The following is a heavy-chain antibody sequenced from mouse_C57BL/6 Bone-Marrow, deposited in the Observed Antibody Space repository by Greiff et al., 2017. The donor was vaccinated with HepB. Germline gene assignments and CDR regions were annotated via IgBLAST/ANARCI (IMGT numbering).Heavy chain of an antibody. V-gene: IGHV1-55*01. CDR3: ARFYYYGSSGFAY. J-gene: IGHJ3*01. D-gene: IGHD1-1*01. Sequence: QVQLKQPGAELVKPGASVKMSCKASGYTFTSYWITWVKQRPGQGLEWIGDIYPGIGSTNYNEKFKSKATLTVDTSSSTAYMQLSSLTSEDSAVYYCARFYYYGSSGFAYWGQGTLVTVSA. CDR2: IYPGIGST. CDR1: GYTFTSYW.